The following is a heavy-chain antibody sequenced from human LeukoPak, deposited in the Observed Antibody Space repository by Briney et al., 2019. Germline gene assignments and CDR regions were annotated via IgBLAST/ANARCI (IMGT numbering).Heavy chain of an antibody. CDR2: IIPIFGTA. Sequence: SVKVSCRASGGTFSSYAISWVRQAPGQGLEWMGGIIPIFGTADYAQKFQGRVTITTDESTSTAYMELSSLRSEDTAVYYCARSLSDDFWSCYSDAFYFWGQGTMVTVSS. CDR1: GGTFSSYA. CDR3: ARSLSDDFWSCYSDAFYF. V-gene: IGHV1-69*05. D-gene: IGHD3-3*01. J-gene: IGHJ3*01.